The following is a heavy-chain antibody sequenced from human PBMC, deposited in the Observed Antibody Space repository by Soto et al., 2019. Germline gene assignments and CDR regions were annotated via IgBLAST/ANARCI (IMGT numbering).Heavy chain of an antibody. CDR3: AMDDSLCSGGSCYGVPRDV. CDR1: GFTVSSKY. V-gene: IGHV3-66*01. CDR2: IQSGGTT. Sequence: EVQLVESGGGLVQPGGSLRLSCAASGFTVSSKYMSWVRQAPGKGLEWVSLIQSGGTTYYADSVKGRFTITRDSSKNMLHLQMGRLRAEDTAVYYCAMDDSLCSGGSCYGVPRDVWGKGTTVTVSS. D-gene: IGHD2-15*01. J-gene: IGHJ6*04.